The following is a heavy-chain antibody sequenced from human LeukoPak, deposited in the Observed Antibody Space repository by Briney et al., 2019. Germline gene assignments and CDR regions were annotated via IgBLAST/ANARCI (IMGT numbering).Heavy chain of an antibody. J-gene: IGHJ4*02. V-gene: IGHV3-23*01. CDR1: GFTFSTYA. CDR3: AKRLSASDWFEVDY. D-gene: IGHD3-9*01. CDR2: IDSVRNT. Sequence: GGSLILSCAASGFTFSTYAMTWVRQAPGKGLEWVSTIDSVRNTHHADSVKGRFTISRDNSKNTVHLQMNSLRAEDTAVYYCAKRLSASDWFEVDYWGQGTLVTVSS.